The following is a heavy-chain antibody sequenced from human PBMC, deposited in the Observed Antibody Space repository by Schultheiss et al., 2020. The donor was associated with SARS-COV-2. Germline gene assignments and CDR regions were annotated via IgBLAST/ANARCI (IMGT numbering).Heavy chain of an antibody. CDR2: ISYDGSNK. CDR1: GFTFSSYG. CDR3: ARLRHTAMASYYFDY. Sequence: GESLKISCAASGFTFSSYGMHWVRQAPGKGLEWVAVISYDGSNKYYADSVKGRFTISRDNAKNSLYLQMNSLRAEDTAVYYCARLRHTAMASYYFDYWGQGTLVTVSS. J-gene: IGHJ4*02. V-gene: IGHV3-30*03. D-gene: IGHD5-18*01.